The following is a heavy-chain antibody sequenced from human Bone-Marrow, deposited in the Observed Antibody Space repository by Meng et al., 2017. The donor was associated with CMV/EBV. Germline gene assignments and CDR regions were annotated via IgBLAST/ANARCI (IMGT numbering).Heavy chain of an antibody. Sequence: QVQLVQSGAEVKKPGASVNVSCKVSGYTLTELSMHWVRQAPGKGLEWMGGFDPEDGETIYAQKFQGRVTMTEDTSTDTAYMELSSLRSEDTAVYYCATGPGYDSSGYYFEYFQHWGQGTLVTVSS. CDR2: FDPEDGET. D-gene: IGHD3-22*01. V-gene: IGHV1-24*01. J-gene: IGHJ1*01. CDR1: GYTLTELS. CDR3: ATGPGYDSSGYYFEYFQH.